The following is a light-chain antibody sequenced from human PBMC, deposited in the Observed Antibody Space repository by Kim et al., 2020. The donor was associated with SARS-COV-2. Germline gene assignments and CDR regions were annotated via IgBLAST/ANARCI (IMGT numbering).Light chain of an antibody. J-gene: IGLJ3*02. V-gene: IGLV3-25*03. CDR1: ALPNQY. CDR3: QSSDSSDTFWV. Sequence: PGQTARVTCSGDALPNQYAYWFQQKPGQAPVLVIYEDTERPSGIPERFSGSTSGTTVTLTISGVQAEDEADYYCQSSDSSDTFWVFGGGTKLTVL. CDR2: EDT.